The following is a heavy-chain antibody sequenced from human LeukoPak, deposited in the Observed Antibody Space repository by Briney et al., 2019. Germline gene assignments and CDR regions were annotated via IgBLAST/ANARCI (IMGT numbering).Heavy chain of an antibody. CDR1: GGSFSGYY. J-gene: IGHJ4*02. CDR2: INHSGST. Sequence: PSETLSLTCAVYGGSFSGYYWSWIRQTPGKGLEWIGEINHSGSTNYNPSLKSRVTISVDTSKNQFSLKLSSVTAADTAVYYCARKTVGATSGYYFDYWGQGTLVTVSS. V-gene: IGHV4-34*01. CDR3: ARKTVGATSGYYFDY. D-gene: IGHD1-26*01.